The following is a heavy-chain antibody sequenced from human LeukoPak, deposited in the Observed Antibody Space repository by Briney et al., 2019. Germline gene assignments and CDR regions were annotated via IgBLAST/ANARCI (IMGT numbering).Heavy chain of an antibody. CDR3: AKRYCSSTTCYDDRGAFDY. D-gene: IGHD2-2*01. CDR1: GYSIISGYY. V-gene: IGHV4-38-2*02. J-gene: IGHJ4*02. Sequence: SETLSLTCTVSGYSIISGYYWGWIRQPPGKGLEWIGSIYHSGSTYYNPSLKSRVTISVDTSKNQFSLKLSSVTAADTAVYYCAKRYCSSTTCYDDRGAFDYWGQGTLVTVSS. CDR2: IYHSGST.